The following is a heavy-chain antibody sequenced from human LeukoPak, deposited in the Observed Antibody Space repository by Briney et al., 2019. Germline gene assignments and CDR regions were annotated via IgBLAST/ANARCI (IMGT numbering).Heavy chain of an antibody. J-gene: IGHJ4*02. Sequence: GGSLRPSCAAPGFTFSTYAMNWVRQAPGKGLEWVSVINNSGDNTFYADSVKGRFTISRDNSKNTLYLQMSSLRGEDTAVYYCARSLKWNLVGFDYWGQGTLVTVSS. V-gene: IGHV3-23*01. CDR3: ARSLKWNLVGFDY. D-gene: IGHD1-1*01. CDR1: GFTFSTYA. CDR2: INNSGDNT.